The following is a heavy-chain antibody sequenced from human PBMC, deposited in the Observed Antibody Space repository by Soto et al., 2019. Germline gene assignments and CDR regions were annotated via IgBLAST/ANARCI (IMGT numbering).Heavy chain of an antibody. Sequence: XSVKVSCKASVYTFTRYYMHWVRQAPGQGLEWMGWINPNSGGTNYAQKFQGRVTMTRDTSISTAYMELSRLRSDDTAVYYCAGGPKPSGWYWGYWGQGTLVTVSS. V-gene: IGHV1-2*02. CDR3: AGGPKPSGWYWGY. D-gene: IGHD6-19*01. CDR1: VYTFTRYY. CDR2: INPNSGGT. J-gene: IGHJ4*02.